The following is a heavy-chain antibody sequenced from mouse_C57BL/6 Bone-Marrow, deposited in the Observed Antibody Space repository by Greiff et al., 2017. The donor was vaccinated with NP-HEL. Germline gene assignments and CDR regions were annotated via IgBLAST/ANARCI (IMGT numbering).Heavy chain of an antibody. V-gene: IGHV1-26*01. CDR3: ARGVVTTGENYYAMDY. J-gene: IGHJ4*01. D-gene: IGHD2-3*01. CDR1: GYTFTDYY. Sequence: EVQLQQSGPELVKPGASVKISCKASGYTFTDYYMNWVKQSHGKSLEWIGDINPNNGGTSYNQKFKGKATLTVDKSSSTAYMELRSLTSEDSAVYYCARGVVTTGENYYAMDYWGQGTSVTVSS. CDR2: INPNNGGT.